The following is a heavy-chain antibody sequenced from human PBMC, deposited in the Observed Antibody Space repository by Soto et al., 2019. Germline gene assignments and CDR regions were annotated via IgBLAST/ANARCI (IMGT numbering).Heavy chain of an antibody. CDR1: GFTFTSYA. Sequence: DVQLVESGGALVQPGGSLRLSCAASGFTFTSYAMSWVRQAPGKGLEWVSTLSGGNTYYADSVKGRFTISRDNSENTLYLQMISLRVEDMAIYYCAKGPHSSAWHYFDYWGQGTLITVSS. CDR3: AKGPHSSAWHYFDY. D-gene: IGHD6-19*01. J-gene: IGHJ4*02. CDR2: LSGGNT. V-gene: IGHV3-23*04.